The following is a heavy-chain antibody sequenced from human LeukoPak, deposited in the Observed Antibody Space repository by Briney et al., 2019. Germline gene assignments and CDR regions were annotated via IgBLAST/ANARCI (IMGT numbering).Heavy chain of an antibody. Sequence: GGSLRLSCAASGFTFSSYAMHWVRQAPGKGLEWVAVISYDGSNKYYADSVKGRFTISRDNSKNTLYLQMNSLRAEDTAVYYCAKDLRGYSYGYIGREIDYWGQGTLVTVSS. CDR3: AKDLRGYSYGYIGREIDY. J-gene: IGHJ4*02. CDR2: ISYDGSNK. CDR1: GFTFSSYA. D-gene: IGHD5-18*01. V-gene: IGHV3-30*04.